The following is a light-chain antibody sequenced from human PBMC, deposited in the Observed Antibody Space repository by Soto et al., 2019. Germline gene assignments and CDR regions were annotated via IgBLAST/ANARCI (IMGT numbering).Light chain of an antibody. Sequence: DIQMTQSPSTLSASVGDRVTITCRASQSISSWLAWYQQKPGKAPKLLIYKASSLESGVPSRFSGSGSGTEITLTISSLQPDDLATYYCQQYNSRTTFGGGNKVEIK. V-gene: IGKV1-5*03. CDR3: QQYNSRTT. CDR2: KAS. J-gene: IGKJ4*01. CDR1: QSISSW.